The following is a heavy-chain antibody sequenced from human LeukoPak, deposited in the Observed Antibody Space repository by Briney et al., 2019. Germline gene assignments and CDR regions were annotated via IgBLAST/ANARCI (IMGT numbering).Heavy chain of an antibody. CDR2: INSDGSTT. J-gene: IGHJ4*02. D-gene: IGHD6-19*01. CDR3: ARDPGYSSGWYYFDY. CDR1: GFTFSSYW. Sequence: GGSLRLSCAASGFTFSSYWMHWVRQAPGKGLVWVSNINSDGSTTTYADSVKGRFTISRDNAENTLYLQMNSLRAEDTAVYYCARDPGYSSGWYYFDYWGQGTLVTVSS. V-gene: IGHV3-74*01.